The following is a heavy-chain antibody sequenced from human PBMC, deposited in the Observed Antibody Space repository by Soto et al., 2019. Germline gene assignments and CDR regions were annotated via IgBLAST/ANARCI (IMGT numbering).Heavy chain of an antibody. CDR1: GFTFSSYC. CDR2: ICISSSSI. Sequence: PGGSLRLSCAASGFTFSSYCMSWVRQAPGKGLERVSFICISSSSIYYADSVKGRFTISRDNAQNSLYLQMNSLRAEDTAVYYCARDSPAIDYRGQGTLVTVSS. V-gene: IGHV3-48*01. CDR3: ARDSPAIDY. J-gene: IGHJ4*02. D-gene: IGHD2-2*01.